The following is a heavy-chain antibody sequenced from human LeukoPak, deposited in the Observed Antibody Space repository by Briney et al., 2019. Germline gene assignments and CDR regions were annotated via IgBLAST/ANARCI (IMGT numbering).Heavy chain of an antibody. J-gene: IGHJ4*02. D-gene: IGHD5-12*01. Sequence: ASVKVSCKASGGTFSSYAISWVRQAPGQGDEWMGGIIPIFGTANYAQKFQGRVTITAEKATSTAYMELSSLRSDYTAVYYCARLPPTHRYSGYGLIDYWGQGTLATVSS. CDR3: ARLPPTHRYSGYGLIDY. CDR2: IIPIFGTA. V-gene: IGHV1-69*06. CDR1: GGTFSSYA.